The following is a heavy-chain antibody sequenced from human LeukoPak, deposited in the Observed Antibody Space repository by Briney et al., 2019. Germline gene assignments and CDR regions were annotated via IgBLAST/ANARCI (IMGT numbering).Heavy chain of an antibody. CDR1: GFTFINAW. CDR3: TTDFRGTNPFAY. CDR2: IRSEVDGGIT. V-gene: IGHV3-15*01. D-gene: IGHD3-10*01. J-gene: IGHJ4*02. Sequence: GGSLRLSCAVSGFTFINAWMSWVRQAPGKGLEWVGRIRSEVDGGITDYAAPVKGRFTISRDDSKNTLYLQLNSLKTEDTAVYYCTTDFRGTNPFAYWGQGTLVTVSS.